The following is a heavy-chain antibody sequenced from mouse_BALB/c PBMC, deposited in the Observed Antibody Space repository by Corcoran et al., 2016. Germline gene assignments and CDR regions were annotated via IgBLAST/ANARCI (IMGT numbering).Heavy chain of an antibody. J-gene: IGHJ1*01. Sequence: EVQLQQSGAELVKPGASVKLSCPASGFNIKDTYMHWVKQRPEQGLEWIGRIDPANGNTKYDPKFQGKATITADTSSNTAYLQLSRLTSEDTAVYYCARWDWYFDVWGAGTTVTVSS. V-gene: IGHV14-3*02. CDR3: ARWDWYFDV. CDR1: GFNIKDTY. CDR2: IDPANGNT.